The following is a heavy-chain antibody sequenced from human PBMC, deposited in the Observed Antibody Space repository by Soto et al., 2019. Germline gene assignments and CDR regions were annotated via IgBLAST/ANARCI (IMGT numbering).Heavy chain of an antibody. Sequence: QVQLQESGPGLVKPSQTLSLTCTVSGDSISSGGYYWTWMRQHPGKGLEWIGYIYYSGSTFYNPSRKSRLTISGDTSSNQSSLNLSSLTAADTAVYYCASFNDRLSAAAILYWRQGTLVTVSS. D-gene: IGHD2-2*02. CDR3: ASFNDRLSAAAILY. CDR1: GDSISSGGYY. CDR2: IYYSGST. V-gene: IGHV4-31*03. J-gene: IGHJ4*02.